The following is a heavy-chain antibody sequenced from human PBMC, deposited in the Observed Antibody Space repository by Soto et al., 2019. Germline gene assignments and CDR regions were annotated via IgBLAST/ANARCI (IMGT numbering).Heavy chain of an antibody. CDR2: IYYSGST. CDR3: ARADLGAAAGQWYYFDY. D-gene: IGHD6-13*01. J-gene: IGHJ4*02. V-gene: IGHV4-59*01. Sequence: SETLSLTCTVSGGSISSYYWSWIRQPPGKGLEWIGYIYYSGSTNYNPSLKSRVTISVDTSKNQFSLKLSSVTAADTAVYYCARADLGAAAGQWYYFDYWGQGTLVTVSS. CDR1: GGSISSYY.